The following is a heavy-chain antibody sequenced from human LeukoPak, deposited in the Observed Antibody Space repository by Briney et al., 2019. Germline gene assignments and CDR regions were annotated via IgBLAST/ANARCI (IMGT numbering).Heavy chain of an antibody. V-gene: IGHV3-30*02. CDR2: VRKDATEK. CDR1: GFIFTEYG. D-gene: IGHD1-1*01. CDR3: AKRSGPNSGPFDS. J-gene: IGHJ4*02. Sequence: GGSLRLSCAASGFIFTEYGMYWVRQAPGKGLEWVAFVRKDATEKKYADSVEGRSTISRDDSENTVYLKMNNLRVDDTAVYYCAKRSGPNSGPFDSWGQGTPVIVSS.